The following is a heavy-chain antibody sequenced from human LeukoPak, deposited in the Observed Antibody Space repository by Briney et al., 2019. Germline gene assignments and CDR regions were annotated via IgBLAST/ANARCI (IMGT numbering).Heavy chain of an antibody. CDR3: AKDADTAMATNWFDP. D-gene: IGHD5-18*01. Sequence: PGGSLRLSCAASGFTFSSYAMSWARQAPGKGLEWVSAISRSGGSTYYADSVKGRFTISRDNSKNTLYLQMNSLRAEDTAVYCCAKDADTAMATNWFDPWGQGTLVTVSS. V-gene: IGHV3-23*01. CDR1: GFTFSSYA. CDR2: ISRSGGST. J-gene: IGHJ5*02.